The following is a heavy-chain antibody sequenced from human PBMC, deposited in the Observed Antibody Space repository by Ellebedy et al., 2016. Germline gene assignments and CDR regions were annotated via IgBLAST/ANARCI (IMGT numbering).Heavy chain of an antibody. V-gene: IGHV4-59*01. CDR1: GGSISSYY. Sequence: SETLSLXXTVSGGSISSYYWSWIRQPPGKGLEWIGYIYYSGSTNYNPSLKSRVTISVDTSKNQFSLKLSSVTAADTAVYYCATPQYCTNGVCYAVWGQGTLVTVSS. D-gene: IGHD2-8*01. CDR2: IYYSGST. CDR3: ATPQYCTNGVCYAV. J-gene: IGHJ4*02.